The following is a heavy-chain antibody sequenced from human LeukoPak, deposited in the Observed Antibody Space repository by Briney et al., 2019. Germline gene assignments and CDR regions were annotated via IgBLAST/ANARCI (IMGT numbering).Heavy chain of an antibody. CDR1: GFTFSRCV. Sequence: PGGSLRLSCAASGFTFSRCVMSWVRQAPGKGLEWVSTISPGGDFAYYTNSVRGRFTISRDNSKNTLYLQMNSLRAEDSALYYCAKRGMEVVGTNYWGQGTLVTVSS. CDR3: AKRGMEVVGTNY. CDR2: ISPGGDFA. J-gene: IGHJ4*02. D-gene: IGHD1-1*01. V-gene: IGHV3-23*01.